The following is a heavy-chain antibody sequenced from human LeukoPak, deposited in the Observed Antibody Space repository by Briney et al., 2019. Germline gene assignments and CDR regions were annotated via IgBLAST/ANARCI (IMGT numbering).Heavy chain of an antibody. V-gene: IGHV1-2*02. Sequence: ASVKVSCKASGYTFTGYYTHWVRQAPGQGLEWMGWINPNSGGTNYAQKFQGRVTMTRDTSISTAYMELSRLRSDDTAVYYCARLTSIAALGNFDYWGQGTLVTVSS. CDR2: INPNSGGT. CDR3: ARLTSIAALGNFDY. D-gene: IGHD6-6*01. J-gene: IGHJ4*02. CDR1: GYTFTGYY.